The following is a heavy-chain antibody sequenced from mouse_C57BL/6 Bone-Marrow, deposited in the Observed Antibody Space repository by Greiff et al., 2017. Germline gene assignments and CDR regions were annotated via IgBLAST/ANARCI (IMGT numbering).Heavy chain of an antibody. Sequence: VQLQQSGAELVKPGASVKISCKASGYTFTDYYINWVKQRPGQGLEWIGKIGPGSGSTYYTETFKGTATLTADKSSNTAYMQLSSLTSEDSAVYFCARRDYGSSYYFDYWGQGTTLTVSS. CDR1: GYTFTDYY. CDR2: IGPGSGST. V-gene: IGHV1-77*01. D-gene: IGHD1-1*01. J-gene: IGHJ2*01. CDR3: ARRDYGSSYYFDY.